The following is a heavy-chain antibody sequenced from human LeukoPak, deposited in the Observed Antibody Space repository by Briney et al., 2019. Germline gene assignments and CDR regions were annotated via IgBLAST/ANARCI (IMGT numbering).Heavy chain of an antibody. Sequence: SETLSLTCTVSGGSISSYYWSWIRQPPGKGLEWIGNINYSGSSNSNPSLKSRATISVDMSRKHFFLDLISVTAADTAVYYCARAVHYSGTSDQYTGGWYYFDFWGQGTRVTVSS. V-gene: IGHV4-59*01. CDR1: GGSISSYY. CDR2: INYSGSS. CDR3: ARAVHYSGTSDQYTGGWYYFDF. J-gene: IGHJ4*02. D-gene: IGHD3-10*01.